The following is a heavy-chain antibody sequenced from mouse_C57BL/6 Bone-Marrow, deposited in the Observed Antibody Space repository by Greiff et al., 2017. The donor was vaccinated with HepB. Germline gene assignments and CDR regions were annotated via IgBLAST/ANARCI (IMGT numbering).Heavy chain of an antibody. J-gene: IGHJ2*01. CDR3: ATYYSNDEGY. CDR2: IHPSDSDT. D-gene: IGHD2-5*01. CDR1: GYTFTSYW. V-gene: IGHV1-74*01. Sequence: QVQLQQPGAELVKPGASVKVSCKASGYTFTSYWMHWVKQRPGQGLEWIGRIHPSDSDTNYNQKFKGKATLTVDQASSTVYMQLSCLTSEVSAVYCCATYYSNDEGYWGQGTTLTVAS.